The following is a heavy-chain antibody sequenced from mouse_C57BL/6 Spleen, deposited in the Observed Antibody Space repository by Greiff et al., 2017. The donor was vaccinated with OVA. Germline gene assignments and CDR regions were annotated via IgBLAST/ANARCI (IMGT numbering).Heavy chain of an antibody. J-gene: IGHJ2*01. CDR2: INPNNGGT. V-gene: IGHV1-26*01. D-gene: IGHD4-1*02. CDR1: GYTFTDYY. Sequence: VQLQQSGPELVKPGASVKISCKASGYTFTDYYMNWVKQSHGKSLEWIGDINPNNGGTSYNQKFKGKATLTVDKSSSTAYMELRSLTSEDSAVYYCAREAQLGRGYWGQGTTLTVSS. CDR3: AREAQLGRGY.